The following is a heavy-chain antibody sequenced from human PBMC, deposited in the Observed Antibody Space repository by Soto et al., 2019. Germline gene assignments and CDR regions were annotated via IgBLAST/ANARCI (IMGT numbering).Heavy chain of an antibody. V-gene: IGHV5-51*01. D-gene: IGHD6-19*01. J-gene: IGHJ6*02. CDR3: ARPIWDRTGWYGMDV. CDR1: GYTFTIYW. CDR2: IYPGDSDT. Sequence: PVESLTISCQPSGYTFTIYWIGLATQMPVKGLEGTRIIYPGDSDTRYSPSFQGQVTSSGDKSMSTAYLQWSSLKASDTAMYYSARPIWDRTGWYGMDVWGRGTRVSVSS.